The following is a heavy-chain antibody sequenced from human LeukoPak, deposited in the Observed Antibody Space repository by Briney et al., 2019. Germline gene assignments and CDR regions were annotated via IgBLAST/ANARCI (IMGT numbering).Heavy chain of an antibody. CDR2: ISGSDAST. J-gene: IGHJ4*02. CDR1: GFTFSSNG. D-gene: IGHD6-13*01. V-gene: IGHV3-23*01. CDR3: AKHLGYTSSCPDY. Sequence: PGGSLRLSCAASGFTFSSNGMSWVRQAPGKGLEWVSAISGSDASTYYADSVKGRFTISRDNSKNTLYLQVSSLRAEDTAVYYCAKHLGYTSSCPDYWGQGTLVTVSS.